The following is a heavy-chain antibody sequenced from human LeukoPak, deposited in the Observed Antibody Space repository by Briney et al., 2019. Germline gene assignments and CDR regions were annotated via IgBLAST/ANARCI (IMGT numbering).Heavy chain of an antibody. CDR3: ARRAGAYSHPYDY. CDR1: GFTFSSYA. V-gene: IGHV3-23*01. CDR2: ISGSGGNT. D-gene: IGHD4/OR15-4a*01. J-gene: IGHJ4*02. Sequence: GGSLRLSCAASGFTFSSYAMSWVRQAPGKGLEWVSAISGSGGNTYYADSVKGRFTISRDNSKNTLYLQMNSLRAEDTAVYYCARRAGAYSHPYDYWGQGTLVTVSS.